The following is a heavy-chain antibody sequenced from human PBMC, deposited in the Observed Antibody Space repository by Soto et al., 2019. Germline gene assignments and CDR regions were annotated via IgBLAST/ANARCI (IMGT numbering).Heavy chain of an antibody. CDR2: INPSGGST. CDR1: GYTFTSYY. D-gene: IGHD5-12*01. V-gene: IGHV1-46*01. Sequence: VKVSCKASGYTFTSYYMHWVRQAPGQGLEWMGIINPSGGSTNYAQKFQGRVTITADKSTSTAYMELSSLRSEDTAVYYCARDRGDGYNSFFDYWGQGTLVTVSS. J-gene: IGHJ4*02. CDR3: ARDRGDGYNSFFDY.